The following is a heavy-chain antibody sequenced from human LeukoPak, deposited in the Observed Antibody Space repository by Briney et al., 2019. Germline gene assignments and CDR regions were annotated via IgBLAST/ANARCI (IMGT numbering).Heavy chain of an antibody. CDR2: INHSGST. D-gene: IGHD4-17*01. CDR1: GGSFSGYY. V-gene: IGHV4-34*01. CDR3: ARGRYGDYQVCDY. Sequence: PSETLSLTCAVYGGSFSGYYWSWIRQPPGKGLERIGEINHSGSTNYNPSLKSRVTISVDTSKNRFSLKLSSVTAADTAVYYCARGRYGDYQVCDYWGQGTLVTVSS. J-gene: IGHJ4*02.